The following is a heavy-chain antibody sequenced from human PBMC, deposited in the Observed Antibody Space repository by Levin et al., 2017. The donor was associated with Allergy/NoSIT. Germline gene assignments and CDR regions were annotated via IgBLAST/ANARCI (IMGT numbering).Heavy chain of an antibody. V-gene: IGHV3-7*01. J-gene: IGHJ4*02. Sequence: GGSLRLSCAASGFTFSSYWMSWVRQAPGKGLEWVANIKEDGSEQYYVDSVKGRFTISRDNAKNSLYLHMNSLSAEDTVVYYCVRWVRAFDYWGQGTLVTVSS. CDR1: GFTFSSYW. CDR3: VRWVRAFDY. CDR2: IKEDGSEQ.